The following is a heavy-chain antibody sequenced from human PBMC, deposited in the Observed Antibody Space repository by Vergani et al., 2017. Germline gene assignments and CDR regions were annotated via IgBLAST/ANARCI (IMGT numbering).Heavy chain of an antibody. CDR3: ARGPVSSSSSWFDP. Sequence: QVQLVQSGAEVKKPGASVKVSCKASGYTFTSHDINWVRQATGQGLEWMGWMNPNSGGTNYAQKFQGRVTMTRDTSISTAYMELSRLRSDDTAVYYCARGPVSSSSSWFDPWGQGTLVTVSS. D-gene: IGHD6-13*01. CDR2: MNPNSGGT. J-gene: IGHJ5*02. V-gene: IGHV1-2*02. CDR1: GYTFTSHD.